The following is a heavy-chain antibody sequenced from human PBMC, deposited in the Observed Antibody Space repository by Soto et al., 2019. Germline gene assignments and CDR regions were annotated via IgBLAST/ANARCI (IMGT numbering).Heavy chain of an antibody. CDR3: ARVAVIMVRGVIFLGKYHYYMAV. CDR1: GGSFSGYY. CDR2: INHSGST. V-gene: IGHV4-34*01. J-gene: IGHJ6*03. D-gene: IGHD3-10*01. Sequence: SETLSLACAVYGGSFSGYYWSWIRQPPGKGLEWIGEINHSGSTNYNPSLKSRVTISVDTSKNQFSLKLSSVTAADTAVYYCARVAVIMVRGVIFLGKYHYYMAVWGKGTTVTVSS.